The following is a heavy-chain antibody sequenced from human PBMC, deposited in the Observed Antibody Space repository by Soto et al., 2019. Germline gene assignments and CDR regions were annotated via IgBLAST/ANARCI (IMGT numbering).Heavy chain of an antibody. V-gene: IGHV4-31*03. CDR3: ARGPAGSLMVYAHFDY. J-gene: IGHJ4*02. D-gene: IGHD2-8*01. CDR2: IYYSGST. Sequence: QVQLQESGPGLVKPSQTLSLTCTVSGGSISSGGYYWSWIRQHPGKGLGWIGYIYYSGSTYYNPSLKSRVTISVDTSKTQFSLKLSSVTAADTAVYYCARGPAGSLMVYAHFDYWGQGTLVTVSS. CDR1: GGSISSGGYY.